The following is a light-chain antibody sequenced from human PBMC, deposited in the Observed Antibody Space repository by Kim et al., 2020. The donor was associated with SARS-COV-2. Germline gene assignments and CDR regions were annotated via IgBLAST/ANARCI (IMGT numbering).Light chain of an antibody. CDR2: YAS. CDR3: QQYVNDSPPVT. CDR1: QSIGRW. J-gene: IGKJ4*01. Sequence: DIQMTQSPSTVSASIGDTVTMTCRASQSIGRWLAWYQLKPGKAPKLLIYYASSLESGVPSRFSGSGSGTEFTLTISSLQPDDFSSYSFQQYVNDSPPVTFGGGTKVDIK. V-gene: IGKV1-5*01.